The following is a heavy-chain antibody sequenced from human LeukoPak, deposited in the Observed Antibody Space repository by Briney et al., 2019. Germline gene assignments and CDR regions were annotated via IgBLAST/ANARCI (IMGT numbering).Heavy chain of an antibody. CDR2: ISPSGDIK. CDR3: ARDKSYFGSGNYHYFDS. Sequence: SGGTLRLSCATSGFTFSNHGMNWVRQAPGKGLEWVSGISPSGDIKYYADSVKGRFTISRDNSKNTVYLQMNSLRPEDTALYYCARDKSYFGSGNYHYFDSWGQGALVIVSS. V-gene: IGHV3-23*01. D-gene: IGHD3-10*01. CDR1: GFTFSNHG. J-gene: IGHJ4*02.